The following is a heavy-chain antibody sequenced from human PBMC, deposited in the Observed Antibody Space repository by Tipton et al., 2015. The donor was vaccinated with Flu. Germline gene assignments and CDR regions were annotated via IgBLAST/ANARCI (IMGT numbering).Heavy chain of an antibody. D-gene: IGHD3-22*01. V-gene: IGHV4-39*07. Sequence: TLSLTCTVSGGSISSSSYYWGWIRQPPGKGLEWIGSIYYSGSTYYNPSLKSRVTISVDTSKNQFSLKLSSVTAADTAVYYCARDGYYDSSGYPYYYYYGMDVWGRGTTVTVSS. J-gene: IGHJ6*02. CDR2: IYYSGST. CDR3: ARDGYYDSSGYPYYYYYGMDV. CDR1: GGSISSSSYY.